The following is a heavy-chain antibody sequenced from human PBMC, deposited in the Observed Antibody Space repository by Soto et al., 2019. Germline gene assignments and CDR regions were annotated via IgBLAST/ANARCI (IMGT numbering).Heavy chain of an antibody. CDR3: VRGGDAMVRGVIIFYYYGMDV. CDR2: IYHRGST. D-gene: IGHD3-10*01. V-gene: IGHV4-38-2*01. J-gene: IGHJ6*02. CDR1: GYSISSGYY. Sequence: SETLSLTCAVSGYSISSGYYWGWTRQSPGKGLEWIGSIYHRGSTYYNPSLKSRVTISLDTSKNQFSLRLTSVTAADTAVYYCVRGGDAMVRGVIIFYYYGMDVWGQGTTVTVSS.